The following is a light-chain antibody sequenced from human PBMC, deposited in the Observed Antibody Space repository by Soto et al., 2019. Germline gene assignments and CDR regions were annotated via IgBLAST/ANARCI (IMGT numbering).Light chain of an antibody. J-gene: IGKJ1*01. CDR3: KQYKNWLRT. Sequence: EIVMTQSPGTLSVSPGERATLSCRASQSVSINLAWYQQKPGQSPRLLIYAPSTRATGILARLSGSRSGRDFTLTISSLQSEDVSVSYCKQYKNWLRTLGQGTKLEIK. CDR2: APS. CDR1: QSVSIN. V-gene: IGKV3-15*01.